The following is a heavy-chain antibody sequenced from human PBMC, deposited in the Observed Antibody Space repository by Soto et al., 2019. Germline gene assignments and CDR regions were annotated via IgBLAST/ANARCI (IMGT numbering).Heavy chain of an antibody. V-gene: IGHV4-59*01. CDR3: ARGEGYCSGGSCCFDTFDI. D-gene: IGHD2-15*01. J-gene: IGHJ3*02. Sequence: SETLSLTCTVSGGSISSYDWSWIRQPSGKGLQSIAYIYYSGITNYNPSLKSRVTISVDTSKNQFSLKLSSVTAADTAVYYCARGEGYCSGGSCCFDTFDIWCQGTMIT. CDR1: GGSISSYD. CDR2: IYYSGIT.